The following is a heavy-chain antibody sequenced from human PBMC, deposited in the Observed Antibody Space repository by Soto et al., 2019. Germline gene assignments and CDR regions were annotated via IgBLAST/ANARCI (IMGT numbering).Heavy chain of an antibody. V-gene: IGHV4-59*01. D-gene: IGHD6-19*01. Sequence: SETLSLTCTVSGGSISNYFCICIRHPPGKGLEWIGYIYYSGSTNYNPSLKSRVTMSVDTSKNQFSLKLISVTAADTAVYYCARDVYSSGWYVYDSWGQGTLVTVSS. CDR1: GGSISNYF. J-gene: IGHJ4*02. CDR3: ARDVYSSGWYVYDS. CDR2: IYYSGST.